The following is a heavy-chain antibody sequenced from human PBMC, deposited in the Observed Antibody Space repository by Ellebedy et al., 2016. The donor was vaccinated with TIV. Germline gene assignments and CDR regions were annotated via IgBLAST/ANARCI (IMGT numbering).Heavy chain of an antibody. CDR3: ARDLHASVYYYGMDV. CDR1: GFTVNNNY. CDR2: IYSGGGP. J-gene: IGHJ6*02. Sequence: GESLKISCAASGFTVNNNYMNWVRQAPGKGLEWVSVIYSGGGPHYADSVKGRFTISSDNSKNTVYLQMNSLGAEDTAVYYCARDLHASVYYYGMDVWGQGTTVTVSS. V-gene: IGHV3-66*01.